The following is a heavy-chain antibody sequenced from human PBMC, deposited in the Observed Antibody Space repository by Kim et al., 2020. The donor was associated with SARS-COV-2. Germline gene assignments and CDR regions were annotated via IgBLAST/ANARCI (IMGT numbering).Heavy chain of an antibody. V-gene: IGHV3-15*01. CDR2: IKSKTDGGTT. J-gene: IGHJ6*03. Sequence: GGSLRLSCAASGFTFSNAWMSWVRQAPGKGLEWVGRIKSKTDGGTTDYAAPVKGRFTISRDDSKNTLYLQMNSLKTEDTAVYYCTTDAVGVAYREYYYMDVWGKGTTVTVSS. D-gene: IGHD3-3*01. CDR1: GFTFSNAW. CDR3: TTDAVGVAYREYYYMDV.